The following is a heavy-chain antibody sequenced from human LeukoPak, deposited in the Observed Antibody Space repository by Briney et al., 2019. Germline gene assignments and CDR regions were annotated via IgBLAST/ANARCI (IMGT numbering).Heavy chain of an antibody. Sequence: GGSLRLSCAPSGFTFSSYGMHWVRQAPGKGLEWGAVISYDGSNKYYADSVKGRFTISRDNSKNTLYLQMNSQRAEDTAVYYCAKDLSFWFDLWGQGTLVTVSS. J-gene: IGHJ5*02. CDR1: GFTFSSYG. CDR3: AKDLSFWFDL. V-gene: IGHV3-30*18. CDR2: ISYDGSNK.